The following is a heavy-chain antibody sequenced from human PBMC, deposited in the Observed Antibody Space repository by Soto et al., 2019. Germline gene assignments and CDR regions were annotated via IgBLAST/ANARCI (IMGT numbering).Heavy chain of an antibody. D-gene: IGHD2-15*01. CDR1: GYTFTSYY. CDR2: INPSGGST. V-gene: IGHV1-46*01. CDR3: ARALTSPDIVVVVAANDAFDI. Sequence: GASVKVSCKASGYTFTSYYMHWVRQAPGQGXEWMGIINPSGGSTSYAQKFQGRVTMTRDTSTSTVYMELSSLRSEDTAVYYCARALTSPDIVVVVAANDAFDIWGQGAMVTV. J-gene: IGHJ3*02.